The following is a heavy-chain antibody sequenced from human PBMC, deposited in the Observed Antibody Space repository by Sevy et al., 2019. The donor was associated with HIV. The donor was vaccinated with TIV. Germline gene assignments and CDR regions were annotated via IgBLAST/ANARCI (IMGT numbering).Heavy chain of an antibody. Sequence: GGSLRLSCTASGFTLNFFSMHWVRQAPGKGLEWVATISFDGSNEHYAYSVKGRFTISRDNSKNSLFLQMNSLRADDSAVYYCALERLSSAVAEYFHNWGQGTLVTVSS. D-gene: IGHD1-1*01. CDR2: ISFDGSNE. CDR1: GFTLNFFS. CDR3: ALERLSSAVAEYFHN. V-gene: IGHV3-30-3*01. J-gene: IGHJ1*01.